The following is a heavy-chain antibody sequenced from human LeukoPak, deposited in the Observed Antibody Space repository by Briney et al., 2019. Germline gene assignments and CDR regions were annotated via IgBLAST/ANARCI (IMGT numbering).Heavy chain of an antibody. CDR2: ISSSSSTI. D-gene: IGHD1-26*01. Sequence: GGSLRLSCAASGFTFSSYSMNWVRQAPGKGLEWVSYISSSSSTIYYADSVKGRFTISRDNAKNSLYLQMNSLRAEDTAVYYCARDYGSYYEGYLQHWGQGTLVTVSS. CDR3: ARDYGSYYEGYLQH. J-gene: IGHJ1*01. CDR1: GFTFSSYS. V-gene: IGHV3-48*01.